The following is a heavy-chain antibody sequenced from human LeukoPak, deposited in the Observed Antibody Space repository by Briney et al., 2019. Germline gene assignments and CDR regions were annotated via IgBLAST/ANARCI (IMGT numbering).Heavy chain of an antibody. Sequence: PGGSLRLSCAASGFTFSSYAMSWVRQAPGKGLEWVSSISSSSSYIYYADSVKGRFTISRDNAKNSLYLQMNSLRAEDTAVYYCASPMTTVTLGVWGQGTTVTVSS. CDR1: GFTFSSYA. V-gene: IGHV3-21*01. CDR3: ASPMTTVTLGV. J-gene: IGHJ6*02. CDR2: ISSSSSYI. D-gene: IGHD4-17*01.